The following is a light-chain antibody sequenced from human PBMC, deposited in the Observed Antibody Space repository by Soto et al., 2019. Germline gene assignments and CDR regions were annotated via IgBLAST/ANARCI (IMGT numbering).Light chain of an antibody. Sequence: EIVMTQSPATLSVSPGERSTLSCRASQSVSSNLAWYQQKPGQAPRLLIYGASTRATAIPARFSGSGSGTEFTLTISSLQSEDFAVYSCQQYNNWPPMYSFGQGTKLEIK. J-gene: IGKJ2*01. CDR3: QQYNNWPPMYS. V-gene: IGKV3-15*01. CDR2: GAS. CDR1: QSVSSN.